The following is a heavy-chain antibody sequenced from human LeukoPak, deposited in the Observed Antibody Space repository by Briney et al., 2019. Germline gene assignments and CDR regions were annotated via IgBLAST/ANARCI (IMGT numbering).Heavy chain of an antibody. D-gene: IGHD6-19*01. CDR2: IGGSGYTT. J-gene: IGHJ4*02. Sequence: PGGSLRLSCAASGFSFSTYAMTWVRQAPGKGLECVSTIGGSGYTTYYADSVKGRFTISRDNSKSTLYLQMNSLRAEDTAVYYCAKFGGGSYSSGWYFRDWGQGTLVTVSS. CDR1: GFSFSTYA. CDR3: AKFGGGSYSSGWYFRD. V-gene: IGHV3-23*01.